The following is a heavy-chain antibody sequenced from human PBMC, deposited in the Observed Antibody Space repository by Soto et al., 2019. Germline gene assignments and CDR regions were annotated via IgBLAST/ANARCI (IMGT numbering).Heavy chain of an antibody. CDR1: GDSVSSNSAA. CDR3: ARGVAAAGKVYYGLDV. J-gene: IGHJ6*02. CDR2: TYYRSKWYN. V-gene: IGHV6-1*01. Sequence: SETLSLTCAISGDSVSSNSAAWNWIRQSPSRGLEWLGRTYYRSKWYNDYAVSVKSRITINPDTSKNQFSLQLNSVTPEDTAVYYCARGVAAAGKVYYGLDVWGQGTTVTVSS. D-gene: IGHD6-13*01.